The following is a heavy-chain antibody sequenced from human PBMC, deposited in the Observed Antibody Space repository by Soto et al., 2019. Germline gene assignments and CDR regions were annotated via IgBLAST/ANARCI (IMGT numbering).Heavy chain of an antibody. Sequence: PCGSLRLSCSASGFPFIRFAIHFFRHSPFKGLVYVSGISFNGGDTYHADSVKGRFSISRDNSKNTVYLQMSSLRAEDTAVYYCVKDGAVTFSGWFFDYWGQGTPVTVSS. CDR2: ISFNGGDT. V-gene: IGHV3-64D*06. CDR3: VKDGAVTFSGWFFDY. D-gene: IGHD4-4*01. CDR1: GFPFIRFA. J-gene: IGHJ4*02.